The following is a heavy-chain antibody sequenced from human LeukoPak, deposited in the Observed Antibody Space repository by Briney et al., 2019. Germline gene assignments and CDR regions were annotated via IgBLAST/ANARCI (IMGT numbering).Heavy chain of an antibody. CDR3: ARDSRGSTRYYMDV. CDR1: GGTFSNYA. CDR2: IIPIFGTA. D-gene: IGHD1-26*01. V-gene: IGHV1-69*13. Sequence: ASVKVSCKASGGTFSNYAISWVRQAPGQGLEWMGGIIPIFGTANYAQKFQGRVTITADESTNTAYMELSSLRSEDTAVYYCARDSRGSTRYYMDVWDRGTTVTISS. J-gene: IGHJ6*03.